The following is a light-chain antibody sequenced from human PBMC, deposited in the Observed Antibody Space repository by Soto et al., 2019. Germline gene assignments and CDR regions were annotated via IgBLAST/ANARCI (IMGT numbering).Light chain of an antibody. CDR1: QSVSSSF. J-gene: IGKJ2*01. CDR2: GAS. CDR3: QRYGNSYT. V-gene: IGKV3-20*01. Sequence: VLTQSPGTLSLSPGERATLFCRASQSVSSSFLAWYRQKPGRAPRLLIYGASVRATGIPDRFSGSGSGREFTLTISRLEPEDFAVYYCQRYGNSYTFGQGTKLEIK.